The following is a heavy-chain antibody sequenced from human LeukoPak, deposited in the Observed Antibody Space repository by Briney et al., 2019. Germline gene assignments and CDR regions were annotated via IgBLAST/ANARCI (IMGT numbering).Heavy chain of an antibody. V-gene: IGHV3-21*01. Sequence: PGGALRLSCEASGFNFTRFTFNGVRQTAGKGPELVCHISSSGRHIKYVDSVRGRFTVSRDNSQNSVDLLMNSLRPEDTAVYYCARPSYGELTPPYSYYYGMDVWGQGTTDTVSS. J-gene: IGHJ6*02. CDR3: ARPSYGELTPPYSYYYGMDV. CDR2: ISSSGRHI. D-gene: IGHD4-17*01. CDR1: GFNFTRFT.